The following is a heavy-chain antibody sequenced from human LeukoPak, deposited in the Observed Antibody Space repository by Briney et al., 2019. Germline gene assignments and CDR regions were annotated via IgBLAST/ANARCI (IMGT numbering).Heavy chain of an antibody. V-gene: IGHV4-34*01. CDR1: GGSFSGYY. CDR3: ARISGGVYYYYYYGMDV. D-gene: IGHD3-10*01. J-gene: IGHJ6*02. CDR2: INHSGST. Sequence: PSETVSLTCAVYGGSFSGYYWSWIRQPPGKGLEGIGEINHSGSTNYDPSLKSRVTISVDTSKNQFSLKLSSVTAADTAVYYCARISGGVYYYYYYGMDVWGQGTTVTVSS.